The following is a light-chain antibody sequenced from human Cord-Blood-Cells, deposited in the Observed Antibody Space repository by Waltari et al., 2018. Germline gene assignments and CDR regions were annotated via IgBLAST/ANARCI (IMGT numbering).Light chain of an antibody. CDR2: EVS. J-gene: IGLJ3*02. V-gene: IGLV2-23*02. CDR1: SSDVGSYNL. Sequence: QSALTQPASVSGSPGQSITISCTGTSSDVGSYNLVSWYQQHPGKAPKRMIYEVSKRPSGVSNRFSGSKAGNTASRTISGLQAEDEADYYCCSYAGSSLWVFGGGTKLTVL. CDR3: CSYAGSSLWV.